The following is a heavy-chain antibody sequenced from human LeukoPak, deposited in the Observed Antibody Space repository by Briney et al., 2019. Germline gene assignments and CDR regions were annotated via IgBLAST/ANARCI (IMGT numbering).Heavy chain of an antibody. Sequence: LRLSCAASGFTFSDYYMSWIRQPPGKGLEWIGYIYYSGSTYYNPSLKSRVTISVDTSKNQFSLKLSSVTAADTAVYYCARGYYYDSSGYYPVDYWGQGTLVTVSS. V-gene: IGHV4-31*02. J-gene: IGHJ4*02. CDR1: GFTFSDYY. CDR3: ARGYYYDSSGYYPVDY. D-gene: IGHD3-22*01. CDR2: IYYSGST.